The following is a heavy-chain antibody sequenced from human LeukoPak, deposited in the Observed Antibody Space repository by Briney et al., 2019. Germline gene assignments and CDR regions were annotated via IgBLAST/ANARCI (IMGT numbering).Heavy chain of an antibody. J-gene: IGHJ6*03. V-gene: IGHV4-38-2*02. D-gene: IGHD2-15*01. Sequence: SETLSLTCTVSGCSISSGYYWGWIRQPPGKGLEWIGSIYHSGSTYYNPSLKSRVTISVDTSKNQFSLKQSSVTAADTAVYYCARAHLGYCSGGSCPDRNYYYYMDVWGKGTTVTISS. CDR3: ARAHLGYCSGGSCPDRNYYYYMDV. CDR2: IYHSGST. CDR1: GCSISSGYY.